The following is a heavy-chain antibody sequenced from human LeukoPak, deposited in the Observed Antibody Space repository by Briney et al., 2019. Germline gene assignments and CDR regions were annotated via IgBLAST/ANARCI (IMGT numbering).Heavy chain of an antibody. CDR3: ARGDYGGNLDY. CDR1: GGTFSSYA. CDR2: IIPIFGTA. D-gene: IGHD4-23*01. J-gene: IGHJ4*02. Sequence: ASVKVSCKASGGTFSSYAISWVRQAPGQGLEWMGGIIPIFGTANYAQKFQGRVTITTDESTSTAYVELSSLRSEDTAVYYCARGDYGGNLDYWGQGTLVTVSS. V-gene: IGHV1-69*05.